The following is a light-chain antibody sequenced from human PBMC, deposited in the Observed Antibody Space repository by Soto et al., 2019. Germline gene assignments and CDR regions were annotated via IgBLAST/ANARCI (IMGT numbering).Light chain of an antibody. Sequence: QSALTQLPSASRTPGQRVTISCSGGSSNIGTNAVNWYQQLPGTAPKLLIYNNNQRPSGVPDRFSGSKSGTSASLAISGLQSEDEADYYCAAWDDSLNGYVFGTGTKVTVL. CDR1: SSNIGTNA. CDR2: NNN. J-gene: IGLJ1*01. V-gene: IGLV1-44*01. CDR3: AAWDDSLNGYV.